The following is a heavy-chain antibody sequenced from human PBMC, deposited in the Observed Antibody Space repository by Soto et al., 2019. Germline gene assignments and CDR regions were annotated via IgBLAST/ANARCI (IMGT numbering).Heavy chain of an antibody. Sequence: GGSLRLSCAASGFTFSSYGMHWVRQAPGKGLEWVAVISYDGSNKYYADSVKGRFTISRDNSKNTLYLQRNSLRAEDTAVYYCAKDLYGSGSHIYYYYGMDVWGQGTTVTVSS. D-gene: IGHD3-10*01. V-gene: IGHV3-30*18. CDR2: ISYDGSNK. J-gene: IGHJ6*02. CDR3: AKDLYGSGSHIYYYYGMDV. CDR1: GFTFSSYG.